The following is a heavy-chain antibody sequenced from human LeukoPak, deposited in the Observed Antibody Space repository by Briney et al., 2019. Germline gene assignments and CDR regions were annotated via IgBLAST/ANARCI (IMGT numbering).Heavy chain of an antibody. V-gene: IGHV1-2*02. J-gene: IGHJ4*02. D-gene: IGHD1-1*01. CDR1: GYTFTGYY. CDR3: ARELERTDPPDC. Sequence: ASVKVSCKASGYTFTGYYMHWVRQAPGQGLEWMGWINPNSGGTNYAQKFQGRVTMTRDTSLSTAYMELSRLRSDDTAVYYCARELERTDPPDCWGQGTLVTVSS. CDR2: INPNSGGT.